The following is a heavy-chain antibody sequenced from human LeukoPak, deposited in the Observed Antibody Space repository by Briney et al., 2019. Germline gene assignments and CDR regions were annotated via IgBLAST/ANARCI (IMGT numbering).Heavy chain of an antibody. J-gene: IGHJ4*02. Sequence: GRSLRLSCAASGFTFSSYAMHWVRQAPGKGLEWVAVISYGGSNKYYADSVKGRFTISRDNSKNTLYLQMNSLRAEDTAVYYCARGEIWSGVLDYWGQGTLVTVSS. CDR2: ISYGGSNK. CDR1: GFTFSSYA. CDR3: ARGEIWSGVLDY. D-gene: IGHD3-16*01. V-gene: IGHV3-30-3*01.